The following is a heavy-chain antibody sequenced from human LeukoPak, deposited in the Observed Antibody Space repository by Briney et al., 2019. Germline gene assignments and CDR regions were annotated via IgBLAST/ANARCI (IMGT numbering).Heavy chain of an antibody. J-gene: IGHJ3*02. D-gene: IGHD3-22*01. CDR1: GGSISSYY. Sequence: SETLSLTCTVSGGSISSYYWSWIRQPPGKGLEWIGYIYYSGSTNYNPSLKSRVTISVDTSKNQFSLKLGSVTAADTAVYYCARRDYYDSSGHIAFDIWGQGTMVTVSS. CDR3: ARRDYYDSSGHIAFDI. CDR2: IYYSGST. V-gene: IGHV4-59*08.